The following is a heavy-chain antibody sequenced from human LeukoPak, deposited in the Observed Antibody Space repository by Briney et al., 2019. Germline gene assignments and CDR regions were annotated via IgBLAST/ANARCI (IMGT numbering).Heavy chain of an antibody. V-gene: IGHV4-39*07. CDR1: GGSITSTTDS. J-gene: IGHJ6*03. CDR2: IYSSGQS. CDR3: ARAPVSTAYLHYYSMDV. Sequence: SETLSLTCAVSGGSITSTTDSWAWIRQSPGKGLEWIGSIYSSGQSYYKVSLRSRVTMSVDTSKDLFSLKLTSVTAADTAVYYCARAPVSTAYLHYYSMDVWGKGTMVTVSS. D-gene: IGHD3-16*01.